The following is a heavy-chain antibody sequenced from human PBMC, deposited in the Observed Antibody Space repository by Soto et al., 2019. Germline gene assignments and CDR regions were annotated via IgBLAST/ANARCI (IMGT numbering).Heavy chain of an antibody. J-gene: IGHJ4*02. D-gene: IGHD1-26*01. V-gene: IGHV1-69*06. Sequence: QVQLVQSEAEVKKPGSSVNVSCKASGVTFTSYAISWVRQAPGQGLEWMGRIIPALGTAYYAQKFQDRVTITADKSTSTAYMELNSLRSEDTALYYCASTPRGLAGALPYWGQGSLVTVSS. CDR1: GVTFTSYA. CDR3: ASTPRGLAGALPY. CDR2: IIPALGTA.